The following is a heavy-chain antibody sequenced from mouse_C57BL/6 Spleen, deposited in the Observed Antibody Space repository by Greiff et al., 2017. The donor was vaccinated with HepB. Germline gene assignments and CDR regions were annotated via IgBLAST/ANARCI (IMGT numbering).Heavy chain of an antibody. D-gene: IGHD3-2*02. Sequence: VQLQQSEPELVKPGASVKISCKASGYAFSSSWMNWVKQRPGKGLEWIGRIYPGDGDTNYNGKFKGKATLTADKSSSTAYMQLSSLTSEDSALYVCARRGAQARDYYAMDYWGQGTSVTVSS. CDR1: GYAFSSSW. CDR3: ARRGAQARDYYAMDY. V-gene: IGHV1-82*01. CDR2: IYPGDGDT. J-gene: IGHJ4*01.